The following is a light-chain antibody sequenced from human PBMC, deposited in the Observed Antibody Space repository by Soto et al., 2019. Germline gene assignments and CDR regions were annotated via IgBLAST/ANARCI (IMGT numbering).Light chain of an antibody. J-gene: IGKJ1*01. Sequence: DIQMTQSPSSLSASVGDRVTITCRASQSISSSLNWYQQKPGKAPKLLIYGASSLQSGVPSRFSGSGSGTYFTLTISSLQSEDFATYYCQQSYSTLRTFGQGTKVGIK. CDR2: GAS. V-gene: IGKV1-39*01. CDR3: QQSYSTLRT. CDR1: QSISSS.